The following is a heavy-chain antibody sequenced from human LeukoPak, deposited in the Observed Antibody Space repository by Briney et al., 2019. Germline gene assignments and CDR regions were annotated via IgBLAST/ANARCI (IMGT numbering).Heavy chain of an antibody. CDR3: ARELPKWELLRASFDY. CDR1: GGTFSSYA. Sequence: SVKVSCKASGGTFSSYAISWVRQAPGQGLEWMGRIIPILGIANYAQKFQGRVTITADKSTSTAYMELSSLRSEDTAVYYCARELPKWELLRASFDYWGQGTLVTVSS. D-gene: IGHD1-26*01. CDR2: IIPILGIA. V-gene: IGHV1-69*04. J-gene: IGHJ4*02.